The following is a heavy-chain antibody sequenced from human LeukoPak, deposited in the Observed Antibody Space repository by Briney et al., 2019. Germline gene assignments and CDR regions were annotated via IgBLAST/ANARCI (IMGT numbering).Heavy chain of an antibody. V-gene: IGHV4-34*01. Sequence: PSETLSLTCAVYGGSFSGYYWSWIRQPPGKGLEWIGEINHSGSTNYNPSLKSRVTISVDTSRNQFSLKLSSVTAADTAVYYCAGVAVAAPLAYNWFDPWGQGTLVTVSS. D-gene: IGHD6-19*01. CDR2: INHSGST. CDR1: GGSFSGYY. CDR3: AGVAVAAPLAYNWFDP. J-gene: IGHJ5*02.